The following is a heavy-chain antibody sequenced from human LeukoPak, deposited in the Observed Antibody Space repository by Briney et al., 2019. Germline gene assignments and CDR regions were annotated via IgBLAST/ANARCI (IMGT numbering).Heavy chain of an antibody. J-gene: IGHJ5*02. V-gene: IGHV1-2*04. CDR2: INPNSGGT. Sequence: ASVKVSCKASGYTFTSYDISWVRQAPGQGLEWMGWINPNSGGTNYAQKFQGWVTMTRDTSISTAYMELSRLRSDDRAVYYCARDCTGGGSCYSGFDPWGQGTLVTVSS. CDR1: GYTFTSYD. CDR3: ARDCTGGGSCYSGFDP. D-gene: IGHD2-15*01.